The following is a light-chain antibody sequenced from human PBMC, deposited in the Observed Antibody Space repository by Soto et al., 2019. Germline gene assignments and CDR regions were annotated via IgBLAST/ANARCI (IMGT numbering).Light chain of an antibody. CDR1: QSGSSNY. CDR2: GAS. V-gene: IGKV3-20*01. CDR3: QQYGRSPMFT. Sequence: EIVLPQSPGTLSLSPGERATLSCRASQSGSSNYLAWYQQKPGQAPRLLIYGASRGAAGIPDWFSGSGSGTDFTLTISRLEPEDFAVYFCQQYGRSPMFTFGQGTKLEIK. J-gene: IGKJ2*01.